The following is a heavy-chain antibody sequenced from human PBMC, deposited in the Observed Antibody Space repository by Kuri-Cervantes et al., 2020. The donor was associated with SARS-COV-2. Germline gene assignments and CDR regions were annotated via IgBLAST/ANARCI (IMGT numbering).Heavy chain of an antibody. J-gene: IGHJ4*02. D-gene: IGHD2-21*02. CDR2: ISNDGKHE. CDR3: ARDYCGGDCYSGTEAMLDF. V-gene: IGHV3-30*03. CDR1: GFNFSNTD. Sequence: GESLKISCAASGFNFSNTDMHWVRQAPGKGLEWVAVISNDGKHEKCVDSGKGRFAISRDNSQNTLYLQMNSLRAEDTAVYYCARDYCGGDCYSGTEAMLDFWGQGALVTVSS.